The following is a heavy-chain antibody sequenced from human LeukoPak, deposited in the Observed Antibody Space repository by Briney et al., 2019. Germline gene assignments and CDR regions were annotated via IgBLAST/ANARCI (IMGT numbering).Heavy chain of an antibody. CDR1: GGSISRYY. CDR2: IYYSGST. CDR3: ASGGANFDL. D-gene: IGHD3-16*01. J-gene: IGHJ2*01. Sequence: PSETLSLTCTVSGGSISRYYWSWIRQPPGKGLEWIGYIYYSGSTNYNPSLKSRVTISLDTSKNQFSLKLSSVTAADTAVYYCASGGANFDLWGRGTLVTVSS. V-gene: IGHV4-59*01.